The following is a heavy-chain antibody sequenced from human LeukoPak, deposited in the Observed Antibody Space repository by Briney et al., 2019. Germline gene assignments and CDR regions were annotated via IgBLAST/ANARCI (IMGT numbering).Heavy chain of an antibody. Sequence: PGGSLRLSCAASGFTFSRYGMHWVRQAPGKGLEGVAVISYDGSNRYYADSVKGRFTISRDNSKNTLHLQMNSLRAEDTAVYYRARNYDSSGYYLGYWGQGTLVTVSS. CDR2: ISYDGSNR. CDR1: GFTFSRYG. D-gene: IGHD3-22*01. CDR3: ARNYDSSGYYLGY. J-gene: IGHJ4*02. V-gene: IGHV3-30*03.